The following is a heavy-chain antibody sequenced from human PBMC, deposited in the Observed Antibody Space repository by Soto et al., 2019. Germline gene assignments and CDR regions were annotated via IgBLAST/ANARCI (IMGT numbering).Heavy chain of an antibody. CDR2: ISYDGSIK. CDR3: AREWSTSGDLDY. V-gene: IGHV3-30-3*01. Sequence: QVQLVESGGGVVQPGMSLRLSCAASGFTFSSHSIQWVRQTPGKGLEWVAVISYDGSIKYYADSVSGRFTISRANSKNTLYLQMNSLRPEDTALYYCAREWSTSGDLDYWGQGTLVIVSS. D-gene: IGHD3-10*01. J-gene: IGHJ4*02. CDR1: GFTFSSHS.